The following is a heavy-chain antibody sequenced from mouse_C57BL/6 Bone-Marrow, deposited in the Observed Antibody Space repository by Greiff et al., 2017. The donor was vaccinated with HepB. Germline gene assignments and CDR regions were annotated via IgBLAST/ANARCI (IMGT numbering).Heavy chain of an antibody. CDR2: ISYSGST. CDR3: ARYDGNFPYWYFDV. V-gene: IGHV3-8*01. J-gene: IGHJ1*03. CDR1: GYSITSDY. Sequence: EVKLQESGPGLAKPSQTLSLTCSVTGYSITSDYWNWIRKFPGKKLEYMGYISYSGSTYYNPSLKSRISITRDTSKNQYYLQLHSVTTEDTATYYWARYDGNFPYWYFDVWGTGTTVTVSS. D-gene: IGHD2-1*01.